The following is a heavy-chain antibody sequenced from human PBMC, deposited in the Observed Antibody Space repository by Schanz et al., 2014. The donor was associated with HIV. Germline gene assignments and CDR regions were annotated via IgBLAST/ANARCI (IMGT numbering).Heavy chain of an antibody. V-gene: IGHV3-23*01. CDR3: AKVPVAHYYYGMDV. CDR2: ISGSGGST. J-gene: IGHJ6*02. Sequence: EVQLLESGGGLVQPGGSLRLSCAASGFTFSSYAMSWVRQAPGKGLGWVSTISGSGGSTYYADSVKGRFTISRDNSKSTLFMQMNSLRAEDTAVYYCAKVPVAHYYYGMDVWGQGTTVTVSS. CDR1: GFTFSSYA.